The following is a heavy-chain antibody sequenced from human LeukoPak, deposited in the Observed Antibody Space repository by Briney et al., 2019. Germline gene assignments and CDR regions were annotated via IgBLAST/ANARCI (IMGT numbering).Heavy chain of an antibody. Sequence: SQTLSLTCTVSGDSISSGGYYWSWIRQHPGKGLEWIGHIYNSGSTYYNPSLASRVTISPDTSKNQFSPNLRSVTAADTAVYYCARDKATTIRGVVTQDTFDIWGQGTMVTVSS. V-gene: IGHV4-31*03. J-gene: IGHJ3*02. CDR2: IYNSGST. CDR1: GDSISSGGYY. CDR3: ARDKATTIRGVVTQDTFDI. D-gene: IGHD3-10*01.